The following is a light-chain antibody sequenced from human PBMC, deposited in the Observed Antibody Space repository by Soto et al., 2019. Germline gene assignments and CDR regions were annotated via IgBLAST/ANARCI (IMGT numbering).Light chain of an antibody. Sequence: QSVLTQPASVSGSPGQSITISCTGTSSNVGSYKLVSCYQQHPGKAPKLMMFEVNKRPSGVSNRFSGSKSGNTASLTISGLKVEDEADYYCCSSGGSPTYVFGTGTQLTVL. CDR3: CSSGGSPTYV. CDR2: EVN. V-gene: IGLV2-23*02. CDR1: SSNVGSYKL. J-gene: IGLJ1*01.